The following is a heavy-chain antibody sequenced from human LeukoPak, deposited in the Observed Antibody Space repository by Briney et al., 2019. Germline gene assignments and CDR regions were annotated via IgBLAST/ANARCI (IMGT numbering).Heavy chain of an antibody. CDR2: IYHSGST. Sequence: SETLSLTCAVSGGSISSSNWWSWVRQPPGKGLEWIGEIYHSGSTNYNPSLKSRVTVSVDKSKNQFSLKLSSVTAADTAVYYCARFRVAGTRFFDYWGQGTLVTVSS. V-gene: IGHV4-4*02. CDR3: ARFRVAGTRFFDY. D-gene: IGHD6-19*01. CDR1: GGSISSSNW. J-gene: IGHJ4*02.